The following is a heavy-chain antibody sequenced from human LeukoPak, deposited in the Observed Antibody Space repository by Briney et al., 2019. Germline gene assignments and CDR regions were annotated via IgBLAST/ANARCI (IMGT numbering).Heavy chain of an antibody. CDR1: GYTFTSYD. Sequence: ASVKVSCKASGYTFTSYDINWVRQVTGQGLEWMGWMNPNSGNTGYAQKFQGRVTMTKNTSISTAYMELSSLRSEDTAVYYCARGFRGWYQGRLEYWFDPWGQGTLVTVSS. CDR2: MNPNSGNT. J-gene: IGHJ5*02. D-gene: IGHD6-19*01. V-gene: IGHV1-8*01. CDR3: ARGFRGWYQGRLEYWFDP.